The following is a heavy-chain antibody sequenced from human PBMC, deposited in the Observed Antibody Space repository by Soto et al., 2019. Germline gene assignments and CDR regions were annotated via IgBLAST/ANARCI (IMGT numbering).Heavy chain of an antibody. Sequence: QVQLVQSGAEVKKPGASVKVSCKASGYTFTSYGISWVRQAPGQGLEWMGWISAYNGNTNYAQKLQGRVTMTTDTTPSTAYMELRSLRSDDTAVYYCARAIPSLRRQLEMCFDPWGQGTLVTVSS. D-gene: IGHD1-1*01. CDR2: ISAYNGNT. CDR1: GYTFTSYG. V-gene: IGHV1-18*01. J-gene: IGHJ5*02. CDR3: ARAIPSLRRQLEMCFDP.